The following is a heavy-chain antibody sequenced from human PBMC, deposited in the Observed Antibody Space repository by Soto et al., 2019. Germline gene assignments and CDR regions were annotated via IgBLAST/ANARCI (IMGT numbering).Heavy chain of an antibody. Sequence: GPEVKKPGASVKVSCKASGNTFASHGFTWVRQAPGQGLEWMGWISGFNGQTNYALKFQGRVTLTTDTSTSTAYMELRSLRSDDTAVYFCARVDPRGVAVVRDYWGQGTLVTVSS. CDR2: ISGFNGQT. D-gene: IGHD3-10*01. J-gene: IGHJ4*02. V-gene: IGHV1-18*01. CDR1: GNTFASHG. CDR3: ARVDPRGVAVVRDY.